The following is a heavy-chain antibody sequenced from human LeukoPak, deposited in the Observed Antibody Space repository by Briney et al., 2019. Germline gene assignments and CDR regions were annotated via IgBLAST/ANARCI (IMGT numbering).Heavy chain of an antibody. CDR3: AKAPVTSCRGAFCYPFDS. CDR2: IDTSGDNT. D-gene: IGHD2-15*01. CDR1: EFTFRSYA. J-gene: IGHJ4*02. Sequence: PPGGSLRLSCAASEFTFRSYAMSWVRQAPEKGLEWVSLIDTSGDNTYYADSVRGRFTISRDNSRNTMYLQMNSLRAEDAAVYYCAKAPVTSCRGAFCYPFDSWGQGTVVTVSS. V-gene: IGHV3-23*05.